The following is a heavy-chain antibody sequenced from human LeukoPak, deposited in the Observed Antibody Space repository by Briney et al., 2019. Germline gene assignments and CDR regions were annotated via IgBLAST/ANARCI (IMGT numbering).Heavy chain of an antibody. CDR1: GGSIRSSSYC. V-gene: IGHV4-39*01. J-gene: IGHJ4*02. CDR2: IYYSGST. CDR3: ARTKPSSGWYHYFDY. D-gene: IGHD6-19*01. Sequence: SETLSLTCTVSGGSIRSSSYCWGWIRQPPGKGLEWIGSIYYSGSTYYNPSLKSRVTISVDTSKNQFSLKLSSVTAADTAVYYCARTKPSSGWYHYFDYWGQGTLVTVSS.